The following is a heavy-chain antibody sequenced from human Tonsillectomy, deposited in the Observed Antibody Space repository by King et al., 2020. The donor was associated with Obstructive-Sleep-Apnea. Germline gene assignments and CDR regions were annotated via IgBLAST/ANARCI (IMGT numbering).Heavy chain of an antibody. J-gene: IGHJ3*02. Sequence: QLVQSGAEVKKPGSSVKVSCKASGGTFSSYAISWVRQAPGQGLEWMGGIIPILGIANYAQKFQGRVTITADKSTSTAYMELSRLRSEDTAVYYCARDLRYYYDSSGYSDAFDIWGQGTMVTVSS. CDR3: ARDLRYYYDSSGYSDAFDI. D-gene: IGHD3-22*01. CDR2: IIPILGIA. CDR1: GGTFSSYA. V-gene: IGHV1-69*10.